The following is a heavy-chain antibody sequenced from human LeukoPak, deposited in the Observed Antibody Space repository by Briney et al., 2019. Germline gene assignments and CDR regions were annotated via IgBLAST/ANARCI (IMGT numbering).Heavy chain of an antibody. CDR3: ARGGYCGGDCYSNAIDY. D-gene: IGHD2-21*02. CDR1: GYTFTSYA. J-gene: IGHJ4*02. V-gene: IGHV7-4-1*02. CDR2: INTNTGNP. Sequence: ASVKVSCKASGYTFTSYAMNWVRQAPGQGLEWMGWINTNTGNPTYAQGFTGRFVFSLDTSVSTAYLQISSLKAEDTAVYYCARGGYCGGDCYSNAIDYWGQGTLVTVSS.